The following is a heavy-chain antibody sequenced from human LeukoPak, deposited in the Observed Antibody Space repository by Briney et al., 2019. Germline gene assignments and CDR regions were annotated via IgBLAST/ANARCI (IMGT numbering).Heavy chain of an antibody. J-gene: IGHJ4*02. CDR1: GFSFSNYW. Sequence: GGSQRLSCAASGFSFSNYWMHWVRQVPGKGLVWVSHINSDGSSTTYADSVKGRFTISRDNAKNTLYLQMNSLRAEDTAVYYCATSPIIGIDWGQGTLVTVSS. D-gene: IGHD3-3*01. CDR2: INSDGSST. V-gene: IGHV3-74*03. CDR3: ATSPIIGID.